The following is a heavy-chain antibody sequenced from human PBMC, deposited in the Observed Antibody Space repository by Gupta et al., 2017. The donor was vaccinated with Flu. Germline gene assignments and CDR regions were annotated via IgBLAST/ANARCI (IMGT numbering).Heavy chain of an antibody. CDR1: GFSLSNARMG. D-gene: IGHD5-12*01. CDR3: ARIVTGGYNCWFDP. Sequence: QVTLKESGPVLVKPTETLTLTCTVSGFSLSNARMGVSWIRQPPGKALEWLAHIFSNDEKSYSTSLKSRLTISKDTSKSQVVLTMTNMDPVDTATYYCARIVTGGYNCWFDPWGQGTLVTVSS. V-gene: IGHV2-26*01. CDR2: IFSNDEK. J-gene: IGHJ5*02.